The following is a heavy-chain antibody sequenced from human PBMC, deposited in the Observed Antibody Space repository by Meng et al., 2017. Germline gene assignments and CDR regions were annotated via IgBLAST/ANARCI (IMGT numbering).Heavy chain of an antibody. Sequence: ASVKVSCKASGYTFTGYYMHWVRQAPGQGLEWMGRINPNSGGTNYAQKFQGRVTMTRDTSISTAYMELSRLRSDDTAVYYCARDTSVLLWFGVRRDLAFDIWGQGTMVTVSS. CDR2: INPNSGGT. CDR3: ARDTSVLLWFGVRRDLAFDI. J-gene: IGHJ3*02. CDR1: GYTFTGYY. V-gene: IGHV1-2*06. D-gene: IGHD3-10*01.